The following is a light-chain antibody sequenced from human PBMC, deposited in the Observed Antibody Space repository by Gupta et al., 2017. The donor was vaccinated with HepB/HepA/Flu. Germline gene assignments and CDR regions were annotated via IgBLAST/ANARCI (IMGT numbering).Light chain of an antibody. CDR1: QSFRTS. CDR2: KAS. J-gene: IGKJ1*01. Sequence: DIQMTQSPSPLSASVGDRVTITCRASQSFRTSLAWYQQKPGKAPKLLIYKASILETGVPSRFSGSESGTEFTLTISSLQPDDFATYYCQQYISYSTFGQGTKVEIK. CDR3: QQYISYST. V-gene: IGKV1-5*03.